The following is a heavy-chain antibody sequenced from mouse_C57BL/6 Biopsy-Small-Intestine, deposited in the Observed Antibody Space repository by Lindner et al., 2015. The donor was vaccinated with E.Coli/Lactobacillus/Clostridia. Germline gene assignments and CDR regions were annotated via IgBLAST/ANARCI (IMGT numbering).Heavy chain of an antibody. D-gene: IGHD1-1*01. CDR2: IDPENGDT. Sequence: VQLQESEAELVRPGASVKLSCTASGFNIKDDYMHWVKQRPEQGLEWIGWIDPENGDTEYASKFQGKATITADTSSNTAYLQLSSLTSEDTAVYYCTTSGTTVVAPSDYWGQGTTLTVSS. V-gene: IGHV14-4*01. CDR1: GFNIKDDY. J-gene: IGHJ2*01. CDR3: TTSGTTVVAPSDY.